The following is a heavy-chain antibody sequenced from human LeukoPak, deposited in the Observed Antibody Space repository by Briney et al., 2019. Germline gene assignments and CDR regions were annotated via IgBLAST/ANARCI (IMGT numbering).Heavy chain of an antibody. J-gene: IGHJ4*02. CDR3: ARVLGGSYPVDY. Sequence: SETLSLTCTVSGGSISSYYWSWIRQPPGKGLECIGYIYYSGSTNYNPSLKSRVTISVDTSKNQFSLKLSPVTAADTAVYYCARVLGGSYPVDYWGQGTLVTVSS. CDR2: IYYSGST. D-gene: IGHD1-26*01. V-gene: IGHV4-59*01. CDR1: GGSISSYY.